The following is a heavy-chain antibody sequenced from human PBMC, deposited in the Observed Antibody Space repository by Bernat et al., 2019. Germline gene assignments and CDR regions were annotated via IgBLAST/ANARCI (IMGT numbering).Heavy chain of an antibody. CDR1: GFTFFTYW. Sequence: EVQLVESGGGLVQPGGSLRLSCGASGFTFFTYWMTWVRRAPGKGLEWVANIKGDGSEKYYVDSVKGRFTISRDNAKNSLYLQMNSLRAEDTAVYYCARDVRHFDYWGQGTLVTVSS. J-gene: IGHJ4*02. V-gene: IGHV3-7*04. CDR2: IKGDGSEK. CDR3: ARDVRHFDY. D-gene: IGHD6-6*01.